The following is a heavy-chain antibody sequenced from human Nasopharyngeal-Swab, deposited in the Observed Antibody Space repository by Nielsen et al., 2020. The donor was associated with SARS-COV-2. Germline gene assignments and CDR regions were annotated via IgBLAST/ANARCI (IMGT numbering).Heavy chain of an antibody. CDR1: GFTFSSYS. Sequence: GESLKISCAASGFTFSSYSMNWVRQAPGKGLEWVSSISSSSSYIYYADSVKGRFTISRDNAKNSLYLQMNSLRAEDTAVYYCARSLRGSSLHYWGQGTQVTVSS. J-gene: IGHJ4*02. CDR2: ISSSSSYI. V-gene: IGHV3-21*01. CDR3: ARSLRGSSLHY. D-gene: IGHD6-6*01.